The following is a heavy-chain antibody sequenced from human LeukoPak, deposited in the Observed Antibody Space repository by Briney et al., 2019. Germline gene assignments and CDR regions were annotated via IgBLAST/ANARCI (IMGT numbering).Heavy chain of an antibody. D-gene: IGHD1-26*01. CDR2: IYDSGST. V-gene: IGHV4-59*01. Sequence: SETLSLTCTVSGGSIGTYYWSWIRQPPGKGLEWIGFIYDSGSTNYNSSLKSRVTISVDTSKNQFSLKLSSVTAADTAVYYCARGGIIVGVDYWGLGTLVTVSS. J-gene: IGHJ4*02. CDR1: GGSIGTYY. CDR3: ARGGIIVGVDY.